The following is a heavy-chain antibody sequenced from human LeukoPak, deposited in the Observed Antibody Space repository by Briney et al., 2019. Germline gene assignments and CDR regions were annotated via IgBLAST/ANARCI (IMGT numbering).Heavy chain of an antibody. CDR1: GVSVSNTY. Sequence: GGSLTLSCAASGVSVSNTYMSWVRQAPGKGMEWVSLIYSGGSANYVDSVKGRFIISRDNSKNTLNLQMNNLRAEDTAIYYCARESGRVSPTDFWGQGTLVTVAS. V-gene: IGHV3-66*01. CDR3: ARESGRVSPTDF. CDR2: IYSGGSA. J-gene: IGHJ4*02. D-gene: IGHD6-25*01.